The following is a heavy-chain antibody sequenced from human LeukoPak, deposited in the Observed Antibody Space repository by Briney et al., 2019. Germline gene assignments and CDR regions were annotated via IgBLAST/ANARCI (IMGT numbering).Heavy chain of an antibody. D-gene: IGHD2-15*01. CDR1: RGAFRSYA. CDR2: IIPIFGTA. Sequence: ASVRGSCTASRGAFRSYAISWVRQAIGQGLEWMGGIIPIFGTANYAQKFQGRVTITTDESTSTAYMELSSLRSEDTAVYYCARLGYCSGGSCFGYSSGYYDWGQGTLVTVSS. CDR3: ARLGYCSGGSCFGYSSGYYD. J-gene: IGHJ4*02. V-gene: IGHV1-69*05.